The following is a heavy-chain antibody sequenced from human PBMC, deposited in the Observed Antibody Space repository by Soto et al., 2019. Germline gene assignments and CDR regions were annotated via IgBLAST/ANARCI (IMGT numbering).Heavy chain of an antibody. V-gene: IGHV3-23*01. Sequence: GGSLRLSCAASGFTFSSYAMSWVRQAPGKGLEWVSAISGSGGSTYYADSVKGRFTISRDNSKNTLYLQMNSLRAEDTAVYYWAKAPDYVYFGGSYRTYVDAFDIWGQGTMATVSS. CDR3: AKAPDYVYFGGSYRTYVDAFDI. CDR2: ISGSGGST. J-gene: IGHJ3*02. CDR1: GFTFSSYA. D-gene: IGHD3-16*02.